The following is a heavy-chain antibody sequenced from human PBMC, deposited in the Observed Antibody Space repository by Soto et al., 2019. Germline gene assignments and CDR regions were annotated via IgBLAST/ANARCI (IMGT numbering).Heavy chain of an antibody. D-gene: IGHD3-22*01. CDR1: GGSISSGGYS. CDR2: IYHSGST. CDR3: ARSYDSSRYPYGPNRFDP. Sequence: SETLSLTCAVSGGSISSGGYSWSWIRQPPGKGLEWIGYIYHSGSTYYNPSLKSRVTISVDRSKNQFSLKLSSVTAADTAVYYCARSYDSSRYPYGPNRFDPWGQGTPVTVSS. J-gene: IGHJ5*02. V-gene: IGHV4-30-2*01.